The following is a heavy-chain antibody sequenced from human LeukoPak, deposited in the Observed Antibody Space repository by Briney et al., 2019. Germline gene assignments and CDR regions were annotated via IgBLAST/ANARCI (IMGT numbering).Heavy chain of an antibody. CDR1: GFTFSNAW. CDR2: IRQDGSVK. Sequence: GGSLRLSCAASGFTFSNAWMSWVRQAPGKGLEWVANIRQDGSVKYYVSSVKGRFTISRDNAKNSLYLQMNSLRAEDTAVYYCARVVVVAGTRHRWFDPWGQGTLVTVSS. V-gene: IGHV3-7*01. J-gene: IGHJ5*02. CDR3: ARVVVVAGTRHRWFDP. D-gene: IGHD2-15*01.